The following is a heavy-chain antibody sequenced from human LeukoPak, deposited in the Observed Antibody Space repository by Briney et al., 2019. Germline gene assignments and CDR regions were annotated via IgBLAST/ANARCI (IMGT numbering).Heavy chain of an antibody. CDR2: IYTSGST. D-gene: IGHD2-15*01. CDR1: GGSISSYY. V-gene: IGHV4-4*07. Sequence: SETLSLTCTVSGGSISSYYWSWIRQPAGKGLEWIGRIYTSGSTNYNPSLKSRVTMSVDTSKNQFSLKLSSVTAADTAVYYCARVSHRSGGSCYDNWFDPWGQGTLVTVSS. CDR3: ARVSHRSGGSCYDNWFDP. J-gene: IGHJ5*02.